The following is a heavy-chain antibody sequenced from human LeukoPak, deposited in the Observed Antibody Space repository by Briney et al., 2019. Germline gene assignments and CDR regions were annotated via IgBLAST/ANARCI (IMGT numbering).Heavy chain of an antibody. J-gene: IGHJ4*02. Sequence: PGRSLRLSCAASGFTFSSYSMNWVRQAPGKGLEWVSYISSSSSTIYYADSVKGRFTISRDNAKNSLYLQMNSLRAEDTAVYYCARSPEDSGYVPFDYWGQGTLVTVSS. D-gene: IGHD5-12*01. CDR1: GFTFSSYS. CDR2: ISSSSSTI. V-gene: IGHV3-48*01. CDR3: ARSPEDSGYVPFDY.